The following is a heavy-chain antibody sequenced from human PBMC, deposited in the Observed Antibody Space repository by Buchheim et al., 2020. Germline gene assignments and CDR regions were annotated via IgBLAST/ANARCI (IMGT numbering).Heavy chain of an antibody. CDR3: ARGDFGLTAMVYYGLDV. J-gene: IGHJ6*02. Sequence: QVQLEQRGAGLLKPSMTLSLSCGVSGGSFSNFYWSWIRQSPGKGLEWIGEIKDSGTPDYNPSLKSRVTISLDTSNNHFSLKLMSVTAADTAVYYCARGDFGLTAMVYYGLDVWGQGTT. V-gene: IGHV4-34*02. D-gene: IGHD2-21*02. CDR2: IKDSGTP. CDR1: GGSFSNFY.